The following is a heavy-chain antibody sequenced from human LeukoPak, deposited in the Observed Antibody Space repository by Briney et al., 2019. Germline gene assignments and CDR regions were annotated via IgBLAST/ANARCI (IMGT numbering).Heavy chain of an antibody. CDR2: IIPIFGTA. CDR3: ASRGWGQLWFGESFDY. CDR1: GGTFSSYA. D-gene: IGHD3-10*01. J-gene: IGHJ4*02. Sequence: SVKVSCKASGGTFSSYAISWVRQAPGQGLEWMGGIIPIFGTANYAQKFQGRVTITADKSTSTAYMELSSLRSEDTAVYYCASRGWGQLWFGESFDYWGQGTLVTVSS. V-gene: IGHV1-69*06.